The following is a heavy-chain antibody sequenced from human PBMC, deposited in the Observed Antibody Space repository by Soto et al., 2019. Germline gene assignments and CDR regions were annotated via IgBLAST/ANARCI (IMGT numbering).Heavy chain of an antibody. CDR3: ARGYCSSTSCYGSHYYYMDV. V-gene: IGHV1-8*02. CDR1: GYTFTSYG. CDR2: INPNSGNT. D-gene: IGHD2-2*01. Sequence: GASVKVSCKASGYTFTSYGISWVRQAPGQGLEWMGWINPNSGNTGYAQKFQGRVTMTRNTSISTAYMELSSLRSEDTAVYYCARGYCSSTSCYGSHYYYMDVWGKGTTVTVSS. J-gene: IGHJ6*03.